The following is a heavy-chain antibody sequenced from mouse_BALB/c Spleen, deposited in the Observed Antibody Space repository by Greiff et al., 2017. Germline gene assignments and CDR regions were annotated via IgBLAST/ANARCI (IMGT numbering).Heavy chain of an antibody. Sequence: EVKLMESGGGLVQPGGSLRLSCATSGFTFTDYYMSWVRQPPGKALEWLGFIRNKANGYTTEYSASVKGRFTISRDNSQSILYLQMNTLRAEDSATYYCARARGGYDGPAWFAYWGQGTLVTVSA. J-gene: IGHJ3*01. CDR3: ARARGGYDGPAWFAY. V-gene: IGHV7-3*02. CDR2: IRNKANGYTT. D-gene: IGHD2-3*01. CDR1: GFTFTDYY.